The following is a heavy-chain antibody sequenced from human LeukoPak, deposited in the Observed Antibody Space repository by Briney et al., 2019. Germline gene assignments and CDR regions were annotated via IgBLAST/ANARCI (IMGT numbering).Heavy chain of an antibody. CDR1: GFTFSSYA. CDR2: ISGSGGST. CDR3: AKPSFYDTDAFDI. J-gene: IGHJ3*02. V-gene: IGHV3-23*01. Sequence: GGSLRLSCAASGFTFSSYAMNWVRQAPGKGLEWVSTISGSGGSTYYADSVKGRFTISRDNSKNTLYLQMNSLRAEDTAVYYCAKPSFYDTDAFDIWGQGTMVTVSS. D-gene: IGHD2/OR15-2a*01.